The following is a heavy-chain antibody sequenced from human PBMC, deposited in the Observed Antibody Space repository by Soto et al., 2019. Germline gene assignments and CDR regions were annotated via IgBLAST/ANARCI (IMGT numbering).Heavy chain of an antibody. CDR2: IRSKAYYGTT. D-gene: IGHD2-21*02. CDR1: GFPFGVYA. CDR3: TRAPFVVETDTTKFDY. Sequence: PGGSLRLSCSASGFPFGVYAMSLVRLAPGKGLELVGFIRSKAYYGTTEYAASVRGRFTISRDDSRSIAYLQMNSLKREDTAVYFCTRAPFVVETDTTKFDYWGQGTPVTVSS. J-gene: IGHJ4*02. V-gene: IGHV3-49*04.